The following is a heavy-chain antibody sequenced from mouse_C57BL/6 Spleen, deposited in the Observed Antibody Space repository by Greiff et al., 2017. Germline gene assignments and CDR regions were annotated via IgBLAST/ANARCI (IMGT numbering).Heavy chain of an antibody. CDR2: INPGSGST. D-gene: IGHD1-1*01. CDR1: GYTFTSYT. CDR3: AKTQSSFDY. Sequence: VQLQQSGAELARPGASVKMSCKASGYTFTSYTMHWVKQRPGQGLEWIGYINPGSGSTKYNQKFKDKATLTEDKSSSTAYMQLSSLTSEDSAVYYCAKTQSSFDYWGQGTTLTVSS. V-gene: IGHV1-4*01. J-gene: IGHJ2*01.